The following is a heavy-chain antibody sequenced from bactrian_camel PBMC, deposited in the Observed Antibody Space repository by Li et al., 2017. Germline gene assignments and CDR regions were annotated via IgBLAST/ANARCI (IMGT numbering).Heavy chain of an antibody. D-gene: IGHD2*01. J-gene: IGHJ4*01. Sequence: VQLVESGGSSVQVGGSLQHSCVASGLPDIRYCMGWFRQAPGKEREGVDAIDSDGFRGYVDSVKGRFTISRDNAKNILYLQMNSLKPEDTAMYYCAAGAAGRGVVATLNSSQYRFWGHGTQVTVS. CDR2: IDSDGFR. CDR1: GLPDIRYC. CDR3: AAGAAGRGVVATLNSSQYRF. V-gene: IGHV3S55*01.